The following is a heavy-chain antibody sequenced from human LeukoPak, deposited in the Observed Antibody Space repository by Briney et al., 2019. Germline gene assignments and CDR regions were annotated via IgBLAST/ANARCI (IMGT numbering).Heavy chain of an antibody. V-gene: IGHV3-7*01. J-gene: IGHJ3*02. CDR3: ARGKTGPI. D-gene: IGHD1-14*01. CDR1: GFSVSSYS. CDR2: IKEDGSEK. Sequence: HPGGSLRLSCAASGFSVSSYSMSWVRQTPGKGLEWVAHIKEDGSEKYHVDSVKGRFTISKDNAKNSLYLQMNSLRAEDTAVYYCARGKTGPIWGQGTMVTVSS.